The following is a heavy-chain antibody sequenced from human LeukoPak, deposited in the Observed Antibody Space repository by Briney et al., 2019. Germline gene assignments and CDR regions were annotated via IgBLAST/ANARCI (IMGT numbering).Heavy chain of an antibody. V-gene: IGHV4-38-2*02. Sequence: SETLSLTCTVSGYSVSSGYYWGWIRQPPGKGLEWIGSIYHSGSTYYNPSLKSRVTISVDTSKNQFSLKLSSVTAADTAVYYCASGAYSFYYMDVWGKGTTVTISS. CDR1: GYSVSSGYY. CDR3: ASGAYSFYYMDV. J-gene: IGHJ6*03. CDR2: IYHSGST. D-gene: IGHD5-18*01.